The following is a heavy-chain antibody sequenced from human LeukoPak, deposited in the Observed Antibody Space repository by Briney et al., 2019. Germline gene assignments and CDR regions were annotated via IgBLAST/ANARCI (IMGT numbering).Heavy chain of an antibody. CDR3: ARTLVPAATWAPIDY. J-gene: IGHJ4*02. CDR2: IYYSGST. V-gene: IGHV4-30-4*08. Sequence: SETLSLTCTVSGGSISSGDYYWSWIRQPPGKGLEWIGYIYYSGSTYYNPSLKSRVTISVDTSKNQFSLKLSSVTAADTAVYYCARTLVPAATWAPIDYWGQGTLVTVSS. CDR1: GGSISSGDYY. D-gene: IGHD2-2*01.